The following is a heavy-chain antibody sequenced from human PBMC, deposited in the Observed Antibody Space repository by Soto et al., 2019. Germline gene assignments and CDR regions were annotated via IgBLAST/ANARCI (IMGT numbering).Heavy chain of an antibody. Sequence: QVQLVQSGAEVKKPGASVKVSCKASGYTFTSYGISWVRQAPGQGLEWMGWISAYNGNTNYAQKLQGRVTMITDTSTSTAYMALRSLISEHTAVYYCARDSPPLGYWGQGTLVTVSS. CDR1: GYTFTSYG. V-gene: IGHV1-18*01. J-gene: IGHJ4*02. D-gene: IGHD7-27*01. CDR3: ARDSPPLGY. CDR2: ISAYNGNT.